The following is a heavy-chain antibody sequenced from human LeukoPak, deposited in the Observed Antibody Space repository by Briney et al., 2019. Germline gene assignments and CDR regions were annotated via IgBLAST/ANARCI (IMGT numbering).Heavy chain of an antibody. V-gene: IGHV1-69*04. CDR3: AREYSGYDLGY. Sequence: ASVKVSCKASGGTFSSYAISWVRQAPGQGLEWMGRIIPILGIANYAQKFQGRVTITADKSTSTAYMELSSLRSEDTAVYYCAREYSGYDLGYWGQGTLVTVSS. D-gene: IGHD5-12*01. CDR1: GGTFSSYA. CDR2: IIPILGIA. J-gene: IGHJ4*02.